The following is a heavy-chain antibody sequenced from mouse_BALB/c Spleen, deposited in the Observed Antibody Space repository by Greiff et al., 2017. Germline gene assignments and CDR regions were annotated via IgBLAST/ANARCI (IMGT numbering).Heavy chain of an antibody. CDR1: GYTFTDHA. V-gene: IGHV1S53*02. Sequence: QVQLKESDAELVKPGASVKISCKASGYTFTDHAIHWVKQKPEQGLEWIGYISPGNGDIKYNEKFKGKATLTADKSSSTAYMQLNSLTSEDSAVYFCKGRLLRPWYFDVWGAGTTVTVSS. CDR3: KGRLLRPWYFDV. CDR2: ISPGNGDI. D-gene: IGHD1-2*01. J-gene: IGHJ1*01.